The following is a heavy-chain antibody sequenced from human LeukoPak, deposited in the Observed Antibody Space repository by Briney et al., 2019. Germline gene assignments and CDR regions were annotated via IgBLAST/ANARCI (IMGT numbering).Heavy chain of an antibody. V-gene: IGHV3-7*01. CDR3: ARVASIYYYDSSGYWGY. D-gene: IGHD3-22*01. CDR1: GFTFNRYW. J-gene: IGHJ4*02. Sequence: PGGSLRLSCAASGFTFNRYWMSWVRQAPGKGLEWVANIKQDGSEKYYVDSVKGRFTISRDNAKNSLYLQMNSLKAEDTAVYYCARVASIYYYDSSGYWGYWGQGTLVTVSS. CDR2: IKQDGSEK.